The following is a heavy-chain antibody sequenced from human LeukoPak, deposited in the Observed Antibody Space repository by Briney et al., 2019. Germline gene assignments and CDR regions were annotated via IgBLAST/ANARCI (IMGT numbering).Heavy chain of an antibody. J-gene: IGHJ4*02. V-gene: IGHV3-30*04. CDR1: GFTFNTYA. Sequence: GGSLRLSCAASGFTFNTYAMHWVRQAPGKGLEWVALISHDGSNKYYADSVKGRFTISRDNSKNTLYLQMNSLRAEDTAVYYCARDEEEDGWNGGSWDYWGQGTLVTVSS. D-gene: IGHD5-24*01. CDR2: ISHDGSNK. CDR3: ARDEEEDGWNGGSWDY.